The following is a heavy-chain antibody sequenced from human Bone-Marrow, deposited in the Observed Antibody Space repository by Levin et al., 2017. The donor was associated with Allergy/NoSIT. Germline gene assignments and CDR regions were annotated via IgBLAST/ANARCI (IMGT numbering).Heavy chain of an antibody. Sequence: GESLKISCAASGFTFSNYGMHWVRQAPGKGLEWVAVISHDGNNKNYVDSVKGRVTISRDNSKNTLYLQMDSLRSEDTALYYCAKGSFYRDNLTPPLDYWGQGTLIAISS. J-gene: IGHJ4*02. CDR1: GFTFSNYG. D-gene: IGHD1-14*01. CDR2: ISHDGNNK. CDR3: AKGSFYRDNLTPPLDY. V-gene: IGHV3-30*18.